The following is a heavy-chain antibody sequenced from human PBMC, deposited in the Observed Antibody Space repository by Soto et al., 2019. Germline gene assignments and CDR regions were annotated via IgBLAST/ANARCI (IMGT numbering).Heavy chain of an antibody. D-gene: IGHD1-26*01. CDR1: GFTFSSYA. CDR2: ISSNGGST. J-gene: IGHJ2*01. Sequence: PGGSLRLSCAASGFTFSSYAMHWVRQAPGKGLEYVSAISSNGGSTYYADSVKGRFAISRDNSKNTLYLQMGSLRAEDMAVYYCARTPSSIVGAFWYFDLWGRGTLVTVSS. CDR3: ARTPSSIVGAFWYFDL. V-gene: IGHV3-64*02.